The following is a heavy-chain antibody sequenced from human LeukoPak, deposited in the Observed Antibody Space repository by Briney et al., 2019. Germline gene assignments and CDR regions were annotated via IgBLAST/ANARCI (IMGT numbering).Heavy chain of an antibody. CDR2: TYYRSKWYN. J-gene: IGHJ4*02. Sequence: SQTLSLTCAISGDSVSSNSAGWSWIRQSPSRGLEWLGRTYYRSKWYNDYAVSVKSRITINPDTFKNQFSLQLNSVTPEDTAVYYCARGGGRLDYWGQGTLVTVSS. V-gene: IGHV6-1*01. CDR3: ARGGGRLDY. CDR1: GDSVSSNSAG. D-gene: IGHD3-22*01.